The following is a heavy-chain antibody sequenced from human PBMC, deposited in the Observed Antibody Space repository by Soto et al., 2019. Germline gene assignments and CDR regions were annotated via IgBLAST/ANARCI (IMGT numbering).Heavy chain of an antibody. CDR1: GGTFSSYA. D-gene: IGHD3-22*01. J-gene: IGHJ4*02. V-gene: IGHV1-69*13. CDR3: AREDRRYYYDSSGFIDY. CDR2: IIPIFGTA. Sequence: GASVKVSCKASGGTFSSYAISWVRQAPGQGLEWMGGIIPIFGTANYAQKFQGRVTITADESTSTAYMELSSLRSEDTAVYYCAREDRRYYYDSSGFIDYWGQGTLVTVSS.